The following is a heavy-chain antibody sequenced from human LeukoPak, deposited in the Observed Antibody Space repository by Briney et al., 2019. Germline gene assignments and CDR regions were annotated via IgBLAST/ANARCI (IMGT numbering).Heavy chain of an antibody. CDR3: AKDIGPLTYHYDTSGYSGAFDY. V-gene: IGHV3-7*03. D-gene: IGHD3-22*01. Sequence: GGSLRLSCAASGFTFSSYRMNWVRQAPGMGLEWVANIKQDGSEKYYVDSVKGRFTISRDNAKNPLYLQMNSLKAEDTALYYCAKDIGPLTYHYDTSGYSGAFDYWGQGTLVTVSS. CDR2: IKQDGSEK. J-gene: IGHJ4*02. CDR1: GFTFSSYR.